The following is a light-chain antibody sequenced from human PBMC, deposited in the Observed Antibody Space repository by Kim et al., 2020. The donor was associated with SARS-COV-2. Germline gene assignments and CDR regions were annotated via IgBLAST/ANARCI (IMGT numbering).Light chain of an antibody. CDR3: SSFTRSNTYV. V-gene: IGLV2-18*02. J-gene: IGLJ1*01. Sequence: QSALTQPPSVSGSPGQSVTISCTGTSSDVGSYNGVSWYQQPPGTAPKLIIYEVSNRPSGVPDRFSGSKSGNTASLIISGLQAEDEADYYCSSFTRSNTYVFGTGTKVTVL. CDR2: EVS. CDR1: SSDVGSYNG.